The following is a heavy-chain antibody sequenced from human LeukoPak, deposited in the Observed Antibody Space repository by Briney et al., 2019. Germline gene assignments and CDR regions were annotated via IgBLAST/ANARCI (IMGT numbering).Heavy chain of an antibody. V-gene: IGHV3-23*01. J-gene: IGHJ4*02. CDR3: ATAPSGYSSSWSDY. D-gene: IGHD6-13*01. CDR1: GCTFRTYW. Sequence: GWSLRLSCVGCGCTFRTYWMSWVRQAPGKGRAWVSAISGSGGSTYYADSVKGRFTISRDNSKNPLSLQMNSLRAEDTAVYYCATAPSGYSSSWSDYCGQGTLVTVSP. CDR2: ISGSGGST.